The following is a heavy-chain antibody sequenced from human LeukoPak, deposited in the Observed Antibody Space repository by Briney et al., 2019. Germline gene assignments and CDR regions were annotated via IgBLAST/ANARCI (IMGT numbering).Heavy chain of an antibody. V-gene: IGHV3-23*01. Sequence: GGSLTLSCAASGFTFSSYAMSWVRQAPGKGLEWVSVITNSGSSTDYADSVRGRFTISRDNSKNTLYLQMNSLRAEDTAFYYCAKGGPYSGTLLWYFDYWGQGTLVTVSS. CDR2: ITNSGSST. J-gene: IGHJ4*02. D-gene: IGHD1-26*01. CDR3: AKGGPYSGTLLWYFDY. CDR1: GFTFSSYA.